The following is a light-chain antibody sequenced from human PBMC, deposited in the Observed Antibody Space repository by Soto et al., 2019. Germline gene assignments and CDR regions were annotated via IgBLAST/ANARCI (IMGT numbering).Light chain of an antibody. CDR1: SSDIGKYDR. CDR3: SSYISTSRYV. V-gene: IGLV2-18*02. J-gene: IGLJ1*01. Sequence: QSVLTQPPSVSRSPGQSVTISCTGTSSDIGKYDRVSWYQLPPGKAPKLIIYEVTNRPSGVPARFSGSKSGNTASLTISGLQAEDEADYYCSSYISTSRYVFGAGTKVTVL. CDR2: EVT.